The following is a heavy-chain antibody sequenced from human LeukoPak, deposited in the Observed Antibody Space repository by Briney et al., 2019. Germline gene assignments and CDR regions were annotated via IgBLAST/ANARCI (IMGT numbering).Heavy chain of an antibody. Sequence: ASVKVSCKTSGCTLTNYGITWVRQAPGQGLEWMGWINPYNGHTRYGEKFQGRVTMTTDTSTTTAYMELRGLGSDDTAMYYCARDFTPPQSVSTNCPRGGWFDPWGQGTLVTVSS. CDR2: INPYNGHT. CDR3: ARDFTPPQSVSTNCPRGGWFDP. V-gene: IGHV1-18*01. J-gene: IGHJ5*02. CDR1: GCTLTNYG. D-gene: IGHD2-2*01.